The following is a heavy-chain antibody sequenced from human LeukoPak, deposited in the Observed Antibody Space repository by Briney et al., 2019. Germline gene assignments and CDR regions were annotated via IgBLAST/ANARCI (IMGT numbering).Heavy chain of an antibody. D-gene: IGHD3-22*01. J-gene: IGHJ4*02. CDR1: GFTFSSYS. CDR3: ARGPSITMIVVEYDY. V-gene: IGHV3-21*01. CDR2: ISSSSSYI. Sequence: KPGGSLRLSCAASGFTFSSYSMNWVRQAPGKGPEWVSSISSSSSYIYYADSVKGRFTISRDNAKNSLYLQMNSLRAEDTAVYYCARGPSITMIVVEYDYWGQGTLVTVSS.